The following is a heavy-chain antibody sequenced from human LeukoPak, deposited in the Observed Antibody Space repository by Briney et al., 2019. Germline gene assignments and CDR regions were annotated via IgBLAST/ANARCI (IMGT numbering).Heavy chain of an antibody. CDR2: IYSGGST. CDR1: GFTVSSNY. CDR3: ARDTGPIAAAVHFDY. V-gene: IGHV3-66*01. D-gene: IGHD6-13*01. Sequence: GGSLRLSCAASGFTVSSNYMSWVRQAPGKGLEWVSVIYSGGSTYYADSVKGRFTISRDNSKNTLYLQMNSLRAEDTAVYYCARDTGPIAAAVHFDYWGQGTLVTVSS. J-gene: IGHJ4*02.